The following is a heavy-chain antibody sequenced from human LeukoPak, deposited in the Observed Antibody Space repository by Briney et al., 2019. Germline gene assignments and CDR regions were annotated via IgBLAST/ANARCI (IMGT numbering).Heavy chain of an antibody. V-gene: IGHV4-59*08. CDR1: GGSINSSY. CDR3: ARRSPSYWYFDL. CDR2: VYYKGST. J-gene: IGHJ2*01. Sequence: SETLPLTCTASGGSINSSYWGWIRQPPGKGLEWIGYVYYKGSTNHNSSLKSRVTLSLDTSKNQFFLKLTSVTAADTAMYYCARRSPSYWYFDLWGRGSLVTVSS.